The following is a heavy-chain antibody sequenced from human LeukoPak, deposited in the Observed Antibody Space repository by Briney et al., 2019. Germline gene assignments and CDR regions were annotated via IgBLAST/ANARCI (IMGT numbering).Heavy chain of an antibody. CDR1: GFTFSSYW. CDR2: INSDGSST. J-gene: IGHJ4*02. CDR3: ARDYRNPAWATVTETHFDY. Sequence: GGSLRLSCAASGFTFSSYWMHWVRQAPGKGLVWVSRINSDGSSTSYADSVKGRFTISRDNAKNTLYLQMNSLRAEDTAVYYCARDYRNPAWATVTETHFDYWGQGTLVTVSS. V-gene: IGHV3-74*01. D-gene: IGHD4-17*01.